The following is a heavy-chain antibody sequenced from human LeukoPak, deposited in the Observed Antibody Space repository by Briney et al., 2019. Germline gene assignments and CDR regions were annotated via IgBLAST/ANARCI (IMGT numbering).Heavy chain of an antibody. CDR3: ARRTSGYYYYFDY. J-gene: IGHJ4*02. Sequence: PSETLSLTCTVSGGSISSYYWSWIRQPPGKGLEWIGCTYYSGNTNYNPSLKSRVSISVDTSKNQFSLKLSSVTAADTAVYYCARRTSGYYYYFDYWGQGTLVTVSS. CDR2: TYYSGNT. D-gene: IGHD3-3*01. V-gene: IGHV4-59*08. CDR1: GGSISSYY.